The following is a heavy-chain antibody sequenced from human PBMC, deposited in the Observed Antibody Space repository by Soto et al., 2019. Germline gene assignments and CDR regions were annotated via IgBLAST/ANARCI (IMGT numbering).Heavy chain of an antibody. D-gene: IGHD1-1*01. CDR3: ARNWNDASDNIYFDY. J-gene: IGHJ4*02. CDR1: GDTFRSYS. V-gene: IGHV1-69*13. CDR2: IIPIFGTA. Sequence: SGKVYSNSAGDTFRSYSMTWVRQANRQGLEWMGGIIPIFGTANYAQKFQGRVTMTADESTSTAYMELSSLRSEDTAVYYCARNWNDASDNIYFDYWGQGTLVTVSS.